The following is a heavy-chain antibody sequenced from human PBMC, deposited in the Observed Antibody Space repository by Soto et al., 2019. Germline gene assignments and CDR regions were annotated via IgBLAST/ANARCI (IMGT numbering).Heavy chain of an antibody. J-gene: IGHJ4*02. CDR3: ARGLSVTRFDN. Sequence: QVQLQESGPGLVKPSQTLSLTCTVSGGSISTGGYYWTWIRQHPGKGLEWIGYSYYSGSTYYIPSLTSRVTISVDTSKNQFSLKLRSVTAADTAVYYWARGLSVTRFDNWGQGTRVTVSS. CDR2: SYYSGST. V-gene: IGHV4-31*03. CDR1: GGSISTGGYY. D-gene: IGHD4-17*01.